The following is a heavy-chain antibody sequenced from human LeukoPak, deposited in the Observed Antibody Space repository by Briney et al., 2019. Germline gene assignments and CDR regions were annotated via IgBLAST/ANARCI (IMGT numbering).Heavy chain of an antibody. V-gene: IGHV4-61*02. CDR3: ARGPASTELWLDYFDY. J-gene: IGHJ4*02. D-gene: IGHD3-22*01. CDR1: GGSISSGTYY. CDR2: IHTRGST. Sequence: PSQTLSLTCTVSGGSISSGTYYWSWIRQPAGKGLEWIGRIHTRGSTNYNPSLKSRVTISVDTSKNQFSLKLNSVTAADTAVYYCARGPASTELWLDYFDYWGQGTLVTVSS.